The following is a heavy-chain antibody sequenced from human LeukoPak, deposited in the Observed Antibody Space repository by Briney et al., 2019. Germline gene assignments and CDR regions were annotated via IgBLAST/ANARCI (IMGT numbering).Heavy chain of an antibody. CDR1: GFTFSSYW. V-gene: IGHV3-74*01. CDR2: IKSDGST. J-gene: IGHJ4*02. D-gene: IGHD4-11*01. Sequence: PGGSLRLSCAASGFTFSSYWMHWVRQTPGKGLVWVSRIKSDGSTIYADSVKGRFTISRDNAKNSLYLQMNSLRAEDTAVYYCARGGTTFDYWGQGTLVTVSS. CDR3: ARGGTTFDY.